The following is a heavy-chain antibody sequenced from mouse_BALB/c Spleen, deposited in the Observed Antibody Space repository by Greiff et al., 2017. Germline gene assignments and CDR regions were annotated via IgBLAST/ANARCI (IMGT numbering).Heavy chain of an antibody. Sequence: VQLQQSGAELVKPGASVKLSCTASGFTFTDSYMHWVKQRPEQGLEWIGRIDPANGNTKYDPKFQGKATITADTSSNTAYLQLSSLTSEDTAVYYCASDGDNFDYWGQGTTLTVSS. CDR3: ASDGDNFDY. CDR2: IDPANGNT. CDR1: GFTFTDSY. D-gene: IGHD1-2*01. V-gene: IGHV14-3*02. J-gene: IGHJ2*01.